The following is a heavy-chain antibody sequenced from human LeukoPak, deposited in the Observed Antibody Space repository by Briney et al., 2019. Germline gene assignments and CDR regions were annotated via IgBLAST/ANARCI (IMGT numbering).Heavy chain of an antibody. Sequence: GGTLRLSCAASGFTFSSYGMSWVRQAPGKGLEWVSAISGSGVGTHYADSVKGRFTISRDNSKNTLYVQMHSLRAEDTAVYYCAKGGIAVAGTSYYYYMDVWGKGTTVTISS. D-gene: IGHD6-19*01. V-gene: IGHV3-23*01. CDR2: ISGSGVGT. CDR1: GFTFSSYG. CDR3: AKGGIAVAGTSYYYYMDV. J-gene: IGHJ6*03.